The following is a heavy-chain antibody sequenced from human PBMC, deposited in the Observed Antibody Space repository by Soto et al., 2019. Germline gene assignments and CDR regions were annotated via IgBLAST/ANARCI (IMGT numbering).Heavy chain of an antibody. CDR3: ARDLPPTVLPCNLLGY. CDR2: INAGNGNT. CDR1: GYTFTSYA. Sequence: QVQLVQSGAEVKKPGASVKVSCKASGYTFTSYAMHWVRQAPGQRLEWMGWINAGNGNTKYSQKFQGRVTITRDTSASTAYMELSSLRSEDTAVYYCARDLPPTVLPCNLLGYWGQGTLVTVSS. J-gene: IGHJ4*02. V-gene: IGHV1-3*01. D-gene: IGHD4-4*01.